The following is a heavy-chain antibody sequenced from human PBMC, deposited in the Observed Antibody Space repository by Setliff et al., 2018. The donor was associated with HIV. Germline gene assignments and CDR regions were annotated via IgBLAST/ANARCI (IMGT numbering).Heavy chain of an antibody. D-gene: IGHD2-2*01. Sequence: GGSLRLSCAASGFTFRLYGMHWVRRAPGKGLEWVASIEFDGKNEYYAESVKGRFTISRDNSKSTVYLQMNSVTPEDSAMYYCAKFRYAIKSTYYLDSWGQGTLVTVSS. CDR3: AKFRYAIKSTYYLDS. CDR2: IEFDGKNE. J-gene: IGHJ4*02. V-gene: IGHV3-30*02. CDR1: GFTFRLYG.